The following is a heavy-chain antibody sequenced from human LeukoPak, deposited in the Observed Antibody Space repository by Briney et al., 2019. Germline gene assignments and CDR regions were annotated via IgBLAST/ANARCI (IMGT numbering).Heavy chain of an antibody. CDR2: ISYDGTNK. V-gene: IGHV3-30-3*01. CDR3: ARDYGNHGEYFDY. Sequence: GGSLRLSCAVSGLTFSNYAMNWVRQAPGKGLDWVSVISYDGTNKYYADSVKGRFTISRDNAKNSLYLQMNSLRDEDTAVYYCARDYGNHGEYFDYWGQGTLVTVSS. CDR1: GLTFSNYA. J-gene: IGHJ4*02. D-gene: IGHD4-11*01.